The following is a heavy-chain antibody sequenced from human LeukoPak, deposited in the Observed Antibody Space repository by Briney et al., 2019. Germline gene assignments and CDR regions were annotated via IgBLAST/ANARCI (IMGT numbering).Heavy chain of an antibody. Sequence: GGSLRLSCAASGFTFSSYWMSWVRQARGKGVEWVANIKQDGSEKYYVDSVKGRFTISRDNAKNSLYLQMNSLRAEDTAVYYCARVRVLRYFDWLDYFDYWGQGTLVTVSS. J-gene: IGHJ4*02. CDR1: GFTFSSYW. D-gene: IGHD3-9*01. V-gene: IGHV3-7*01. CDR2: IKQDGSEK. CDR3: ARVRVLRYFDWLDYFDY.